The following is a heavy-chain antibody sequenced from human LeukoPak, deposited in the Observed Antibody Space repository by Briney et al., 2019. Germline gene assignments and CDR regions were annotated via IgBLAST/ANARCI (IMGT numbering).Heavy chain of an antibody. CDR1: GFTFSSYW. D-gene: IGHD5-18*01. J-gene: IGHJ4*02. CDR3: ARNGRMNVDTAMVHRDY. Sequence: GGSLRLSCAASGFTFSSYWMHWVRQAPGKGLVWVSRINSDGSSTSYADSVKGRFTISRDNAKNTLYLQMNSLRAEDTAVYYCARNGRMNVDTAMVHRDYWGQRTLVTV. V-gene: IGHV3-74*01. CDR2: INSDGSST.